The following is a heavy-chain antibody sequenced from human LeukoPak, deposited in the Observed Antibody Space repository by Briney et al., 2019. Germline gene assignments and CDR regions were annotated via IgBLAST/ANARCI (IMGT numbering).Heavy chain of an antibody. Sequence: ASVKVSCKASGYTFTSYYMHWVRQAPGQGLEWMGIINPSGGGTNYAQKFQGRVTMTRDTSISTAYMELSRLRSDDTAVYYCARRGSSYHDWFDPWGQGTLVTVSS. CDR3: ARRGSSYHDWFDP. CDR2: INPSGGGT. D-gene: IGHD6-6*01. J-gene: IGHJ5*02. V-gene: IGHV1-2*02. CDR1: GYTFTSYY.